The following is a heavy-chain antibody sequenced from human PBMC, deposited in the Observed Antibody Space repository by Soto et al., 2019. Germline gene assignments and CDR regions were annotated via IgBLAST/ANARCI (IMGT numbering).Heavy chain of an antibody. Sequence: GGSLILSCAASGFTFSSYDMHWVRQAPEKGLEWVSVIRGSGGNKYYADSVKGRFTISRDNSKNTLYLQMNSLRAEDTAVYYCAKERVPVFYYYGMDVWGQGTTVTVSS. CDR1: GFTFSSYD. J-gene: IGHJ6*02. CDR2: IRGSGGNK. D-gene: IGHD3-10*01. CDR3: AKERVPVFYYYGMDV. V-gene: IGHV3-33*06.